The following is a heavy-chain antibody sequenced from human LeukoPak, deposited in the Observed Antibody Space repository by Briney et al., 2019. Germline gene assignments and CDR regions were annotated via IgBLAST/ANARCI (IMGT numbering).Heavy chain of an antibody. CDR2: IIPILGIA. CDR1: GGTSSSYA. J-gene: IGHJ4*02. CDR3: ARTTVVTPLFDY. Sequence: SVKVSCKASGGTSSSYAISWVRQAPGQGLEWMGRIIPILGIANYAQKFQGRVTITADKSTSTAYMELSSLRSEDTAVHYCARTTVVTPLFDYWGQGTLVTVSS. V-gene: IGHV1-69*04. D-gene: IGHD4-23*01.